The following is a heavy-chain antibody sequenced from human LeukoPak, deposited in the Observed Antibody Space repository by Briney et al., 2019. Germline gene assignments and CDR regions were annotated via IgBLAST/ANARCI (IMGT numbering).Heavy chain of an antibody. J-gene: IGHJ4*02. D-gene: IGHD5-24*01. V-gene: IGHV4-59*01. CDR2: IRSTGRI. CDR1: GDSISGYY. Sequence: SETLSLTCTVSGDSISGYYWNWIRQSAGKGLEHIAYIRSTGRIYYNPSLKSRGTISIDTSKNQFSLRLTSVTAADTAVYYCASMATMGGNGYHFDLWGQRTLVTVSS. CDR3: ASMATMGGNGYHFDL.